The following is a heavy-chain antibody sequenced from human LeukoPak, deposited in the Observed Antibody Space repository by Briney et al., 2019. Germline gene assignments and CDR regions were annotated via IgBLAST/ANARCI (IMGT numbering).Heavy chain of an antibody. J-gene: IGHJ4*02. V-gene: IGHV3-23*01. CDR1: GFTFSSYA. CDR2: ISGSGGST. D-gene: IGHD6-13*01. CDR3: AKELERYGRSWYPVGFDY. Sequence: GGSLRLSCAASGFTFSSYAMSWVRQAPGKGLEWVSAISGSGGSTYSADSVKGRFTMSRDNSKSTLYLQMNSLRAEDTAIYYCAKELERYGRSWYPVGFDYWGQGTLVTVSS.